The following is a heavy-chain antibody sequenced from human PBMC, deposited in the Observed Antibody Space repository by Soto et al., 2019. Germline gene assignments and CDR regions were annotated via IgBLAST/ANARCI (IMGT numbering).Heavy chain of an antibody. J-gene: IGHJ4*02. CDR2: VFYSGST. CDR3: ARAGFSYGHLLF. V-gene: IGHV4-30-4*08. CDR1: GGSITSGCHY. Sequence: PLSLWCSVYGGSITSGCHYWDRKRQPPGKGLEWIGYVFYSGSTNYSPSLKSRAAISMDTSKNQFSLSLTSVTAADTAVYYCARAGFSYGHLLFWGQGTRVTVSS. D-gene: IGHD3-10*01.